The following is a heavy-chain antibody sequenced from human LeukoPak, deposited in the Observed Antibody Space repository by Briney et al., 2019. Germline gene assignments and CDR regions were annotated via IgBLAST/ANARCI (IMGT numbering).Heavy chain of an antibody. V-gene: IGHV3-48*03. D-gene: IGHD3-10*02. CDR1: GFTFDDYA. CDR3: AELGITMIGGV. Sequence: GGSLRLSCAASGFTFDDYAMNWVRQAPGKGLEWVSYISSSGSTIYYADSVKGRFTISRDNAKNSLYLQMNSLRAEDTAVYYCAELGITMIGGVWGKGTAVTISS. J-gene: IGHJ6*04. CDR2: ISSSGSTI.